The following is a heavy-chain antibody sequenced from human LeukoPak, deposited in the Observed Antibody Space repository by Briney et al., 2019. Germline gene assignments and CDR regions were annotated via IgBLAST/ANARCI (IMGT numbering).Heavy chain of an antibody. CDR1: GYTFTGYY. CDR3: ARSDSSGWYFDY. V-gene: IGHV1-2*02. D-gene: IGHD6-19*01. CDR2: INPNSGGT. Sequence: GASVNLSCKASGYTFTGYYMHWVRQAPGQGLEWMGWINPNSGGTNYAQKFQGRGTMTRDTSISTAYMELSRLRSDDTAVYYCARSDSSGWYFDYWGQGTLVTVSS. J-gene: IGHJ4*02.